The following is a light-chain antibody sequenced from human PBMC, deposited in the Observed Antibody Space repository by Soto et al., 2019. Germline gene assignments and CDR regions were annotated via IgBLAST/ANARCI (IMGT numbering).Light chain of an antibody. CDR2: DVS. Sequence: QSALTQPAAVSGSPGQSLTISCTGTSSDIGGYNYVSWYQQHPGKAPKLMIYDVSDRPSGVSNRFSGSKSGNTASLTISGLQAEDAAHYYCSSYTSSSLRVFGGGTKLTVL. CDR3: SSYTSSSLRV. J-gene: IGLJ2*01. CDR1: SSDIGGYNY. V-gene: IGLV2-14*01.